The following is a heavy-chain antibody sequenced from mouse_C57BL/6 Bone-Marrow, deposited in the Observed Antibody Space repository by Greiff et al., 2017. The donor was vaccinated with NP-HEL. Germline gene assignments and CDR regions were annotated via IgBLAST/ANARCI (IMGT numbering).Heavy chain of an antibody. CDR3: AGEYDVAWFAH. CDR1: GFTFSSYA. J-gene: IGHJ3*01. Sequence: DVQLVESGGGLVKPGGSLKLSCAASGFTFSSYAMSWVRQTPEKRLEWVATISAGGSYTYYPHNVKGRFPISRDNAKNNLYLQLSHLQSEDTAMYYCAGEYDVAWFAHGGQETLVTVSA. CDR2: ISAGGSYT. D-gene: IGHD2-14*01. V-gene: IGHV5-4*01.